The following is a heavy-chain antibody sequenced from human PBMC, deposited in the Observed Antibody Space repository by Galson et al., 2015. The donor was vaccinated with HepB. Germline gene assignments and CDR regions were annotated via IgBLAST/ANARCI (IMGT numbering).Heavy chain of an antibody. CDR3: TRGNYYGSGSQRFDY. Sequence: SLRLSCAASGFTVGDYAMIWFRQAPGKGLEWVGFIRSEAYGGTAEYAASVKGRFTISRDDSKSIAYLQMNSLKTEDTAVYYCTRGNYYGSGSQRFDYWGQGTLVTVSS. CDR1: GFTVGDYA. CDR2: IRSEAYGGTA. D-gene: IGHD3-10*01. V-gene: IGHV3-49*03. J-gene: IGHJ4*02.